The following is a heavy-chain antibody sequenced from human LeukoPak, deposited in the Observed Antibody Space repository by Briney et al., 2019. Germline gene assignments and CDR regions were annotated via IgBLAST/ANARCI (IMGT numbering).Heavy chain of an antibody. CDR1: GFNFSSFA. D-gene: IGHD1-26*01. V-gene: IGHV3-30-3*01. CDR2: LSYDGIDE. J-gene: IGHJ6*03. CDR3: ARDFKALVGATREDYYYYMDV. Sequence: PGGSLRLSCEGSGFNFSSFAVHWVRQAPGRGLEWVAVLSYDGIDEFFADSVKGRFTISRDNSKNTLYLQMNSLRAEDTAVYYCARDFKALVGATREDYYYYMDVWGKGTTVTVSS.